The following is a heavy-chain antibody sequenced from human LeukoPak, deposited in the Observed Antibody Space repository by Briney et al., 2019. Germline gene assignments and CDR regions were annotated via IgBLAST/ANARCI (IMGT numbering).Heavy chain of an antibody. CDR2: INSDGSGT. CDR1: GFTFSSYW. Sequence: GGSLRLSCAASGFTFSSYWMHWVRQAPGKGLVWVSRINSDGSGTSDADFVKGRFTISRDNSKNTLYLQMNSLRAEDTAMYYCARDRLTNDAFDIWGQGTMVTVSS. V-gene: IGHV3-74*01. D-gene: IGHD2-8*01. J-gene: IGHJ3*02. CDR3: ARDRLTNDAFDI.